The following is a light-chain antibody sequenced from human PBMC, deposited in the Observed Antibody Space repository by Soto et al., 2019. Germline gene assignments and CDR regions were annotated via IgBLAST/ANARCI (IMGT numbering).Light chain of an antibody. Sequence: QLTQSPSSLSASIGDRVTITCRASQDTSGYLAWYQQQPGKAPKLLIYAASTLHSGVPTRFSGSGSGTEFILTIGRLQPEDFATYYCQHLAGTFGQGTKLAMK. CDR3: QHLAGT. CDR2: AAS. J-gene: IGKJ2*01. CDR1: QDTSGY. V-gene: IGKV1-9*01.